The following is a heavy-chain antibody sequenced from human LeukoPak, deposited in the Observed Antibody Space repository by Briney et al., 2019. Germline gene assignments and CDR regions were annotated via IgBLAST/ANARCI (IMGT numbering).Heavy chain of an antibody. D-gene: IGHD3-10*01. Sequence: GGSLRLSCAASGFTFSSYWMSWVRQALGKRLEWVANIKQDGSEKYYVDSVKGRFTISRDNAKNSLYLQMNSLRAEDTAVYYCARVLWFGSSDAFDIWGQGTMVTVSS. CDR1: GFTFSSYW. J-gene: IGHJ3*02. CDR3: ARVLWFGSSDAFDI. CDR2: IKQDGSEK. V-gene: IGHV3-7*01.